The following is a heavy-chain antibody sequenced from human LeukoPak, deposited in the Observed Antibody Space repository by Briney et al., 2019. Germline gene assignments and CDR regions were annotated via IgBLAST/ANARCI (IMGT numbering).Heavy chain of an antibody. V-gene: IGHV3-30*18. J-gene: IGHJ4*02. CDR1: GFTFSSYG. D-gene: IGHD5-12*01. CDR2: ISYDGSNK. CDR3: AKEYSGYDFFDY. Sequence: GGSLRLSCAASGFTFSSYGMHWVRPAPGKGLEWVAVISYDGSNKYYADSVKGRFTISRDNSKNTLYLQMNSLRAEDTAVYYCAKEYSGYDFFDYWGQGTLVTVSS.